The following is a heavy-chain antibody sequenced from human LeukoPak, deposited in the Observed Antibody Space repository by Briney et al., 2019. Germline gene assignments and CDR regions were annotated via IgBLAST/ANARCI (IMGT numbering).Heavy chain of an antibody. Sequence: SETLSLTCAVYGGSFSGYYWSWIRQPPGKGLEWIGEINHSGSTNYNPSLKSRVTISVDTSKNQFSLKLSSVTAADTAVYYCATLDYGDYVVDYWGQGTLVTVSS. CDR2: INHSGST. CDR3: ATLDYGDYVVDY. CDR1: GGSFSGYY. J-gene: IGHJ4*02. D-gene: IGHD4-17*01. V-gene: IGHV4-34*01.